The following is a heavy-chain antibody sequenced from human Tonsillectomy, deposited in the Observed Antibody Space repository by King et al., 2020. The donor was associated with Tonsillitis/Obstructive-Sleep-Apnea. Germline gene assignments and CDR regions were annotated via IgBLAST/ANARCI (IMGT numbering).Heavy chain of an antibody. CDR2: INHSGST. CDR1: GGSFSGYY. D-gene: IGHD2-2*01. CDR3: ARGDIVVVPAAMVYYYYMDV. J-gene: IGHJ6*03. Sequence: VQLQQWGAGLLNPSETLSLTCAVYGGSFSGYYWSWIRQLPGKGLEWIGEINHSGSTNYNPSLKSRVTISVDTSKNQFSLKLSSVTAADTAVYYCARGDIVVVPAAMVYYYYMDVWGKGTTVTVSS. V-gene: IGHV4-34*01.